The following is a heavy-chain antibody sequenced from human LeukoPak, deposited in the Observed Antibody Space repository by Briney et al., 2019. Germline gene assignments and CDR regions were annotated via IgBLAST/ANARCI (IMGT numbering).Heavy chain of an antibody. V-gene: IGHV3-7*03. CDR1: GFTFSSSW. CDR2: IKEDGTEK. CDR3: ARNPTGENFDY. D-gene: IGHD1-26*01. J-gene: IGHJ4*02. Sequence: GGSLRLSCAASGFTFSSSWMNWVRQSPGKGLEWVANIKEDGTEKYYVDSVKGRFTISRDNAKNSLYLQMNSLRAEDTAVYYCARNPTGENFDYWGRGTLVTVSS.